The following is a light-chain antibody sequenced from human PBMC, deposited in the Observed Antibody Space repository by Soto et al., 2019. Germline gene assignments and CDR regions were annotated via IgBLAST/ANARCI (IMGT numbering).Light chain of an antibody. J-gene: IGLJ3*02. CDR1: SSDVGGYNS. V-gene: IGLV2-8*01. Sequence: QSVLTQPPSASGSPGQSVTISCTGTSSDVGGYNSVSWYQHHPGKAPQLMIYGVTKRPSGVPDRLSGSKSGNTASLTVSGLQADDEADYYCSSYVGSSSFVVFGGGTKVTVL. CDR3: SSYVGSSSFVV. CDR2: GVT.